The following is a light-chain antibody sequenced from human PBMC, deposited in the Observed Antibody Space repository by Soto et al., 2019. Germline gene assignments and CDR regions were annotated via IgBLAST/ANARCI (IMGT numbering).Light chain of an antibody. Sequence: DIQLTQSPSFLSASVGDRVTITCRASQGISSSLAWFQQKPGKAPKLLIYAASTLQSRVPSRFSGSGSGTDFTLTISSLQPEDFATYYCQQLNTYPHTLGQGTKLEIK. V-gene: IGKV1-9*01. J-gene: IGKJ2*01. CDR1: QGISSS. CDR2: AAS. CDR3: QQLNTYPHT.